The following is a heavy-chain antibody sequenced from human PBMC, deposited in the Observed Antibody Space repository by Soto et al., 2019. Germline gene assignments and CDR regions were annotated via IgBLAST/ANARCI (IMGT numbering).Heavy chain of an antibody. V-gene: IGHV1-18*01. CDR2: ISAYNGNT. Sequence: ASVKVSCKASGYTFTSYGISWVRQAPGQGLEWMGWISAYNGNTNYEQKHQGRVTMTTDTSTSTAYMELRSLSSDDTAVYYCARDKGYYYDSSGYYPYYYGMDVWG. D-gene: IGHD3-22*01. CDR3: ARDKGYYYDSSGYYPYYYGMDV. J-gene: IGHJ6*02. CDR1: GYTFTSYG.